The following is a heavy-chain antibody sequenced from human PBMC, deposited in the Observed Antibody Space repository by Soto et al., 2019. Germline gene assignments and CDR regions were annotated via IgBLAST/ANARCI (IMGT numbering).Heavy chain of an antibody. V-gene: IGHV1-18*01. J-gene: IGHJ4*01. CDR2: ISAYNGNT. CDR3: AREPGRSRYFYWNPFDY. D-gene: IGHD3-9*01. CDR1: GYTFTSYG. Sequence: ASVKVSCKASGYTFTSYGISWVRQAPGQGLEWMGWISAYNGNTNYAQKLQGRVTMTTDTSTGTAYMELRSLRSDDTAVYYCAREPGRSRYFYWNPFDYWGHGTLVTVSS.